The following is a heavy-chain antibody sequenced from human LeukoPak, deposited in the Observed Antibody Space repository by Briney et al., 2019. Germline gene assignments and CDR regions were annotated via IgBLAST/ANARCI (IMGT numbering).Heavy chain of an antibody. Sequence: GGSLRLSCAASGFTFSNYAMSWVRQAPGKGLEWVSLISGSGGTTYYADSVKGWFTISRDNSKSTLYLQMNSLRAEDTAVYYCAKSVRGWYSFDYWGQGTLVTVSS. J-gene: IGHJ4*02. V-gene: IGHV3-23*01. CDR2: ISGSGGTT. CDR3: AKSVRGWYSFDY. CDR1: GFTFSNYA. D-gene: IGHD6-19*01.